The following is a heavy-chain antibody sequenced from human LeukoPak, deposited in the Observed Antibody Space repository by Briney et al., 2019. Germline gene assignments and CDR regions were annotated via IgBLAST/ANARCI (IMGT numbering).Heavy chain of an antibody. CDR2: IYYSGST. Sequence: PSETLSLTCTVSGDSISSSSYYWSWIRQPPGKGLEWIGYIYYSGSTNYNPSLKSRVTISVDTSKNQFSLKLSSVTAADTAVYYCARDSGQFGPWGQGTLVTVSS. J-gene: IGHJ5*02. V-gene: IGHV4-61*01. CDR1: GDSISSSSYY. CDR3: ARDSGQFGP.